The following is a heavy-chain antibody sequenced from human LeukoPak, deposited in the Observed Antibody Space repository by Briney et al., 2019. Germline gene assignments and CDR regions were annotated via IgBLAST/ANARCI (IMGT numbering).Heavy chain of an antibody. J-gene: IGHJ3*02. D-gene: IGHD6-13*01. V-gene: IGHV3-48*01. Sequence: QPGGSLRLSCAASGFTLSSYSMNWVRQAPGKGLEWVSYISSSSSTIYYADSVKGRFTISRDNAKNSLYLQMNSLRAEDTAVYYCAREIRWSSWYTKYDAFDIWGKGKMVTVSS. CDR2: ISSSSSTI. CDR3: AREIRWSSWYTKYDAFDI. CDR1: GFTLSSYS.